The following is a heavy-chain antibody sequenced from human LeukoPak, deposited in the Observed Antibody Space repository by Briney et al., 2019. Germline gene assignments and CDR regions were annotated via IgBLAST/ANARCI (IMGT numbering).Heavy chain of an antibody. CDR1: GGSISSSSYY. J-gene: IGHJ1*01. Sequence: SETLSLTCTVSGGSISSSSYYWGWIRQPPGKGLEWIGSIYYSGSTYYNPSLKSRVTISVDTSKNQFSLKLSSVTAADTAVYYCAIADGDYGDPEYFQHWGQGTLVTVSS. V-gene: IGHV4-39*07. D-gene: IGHD4-17*01. CDR2: IYYSGST. CDR3: AIADGDYGDPEYFQH.